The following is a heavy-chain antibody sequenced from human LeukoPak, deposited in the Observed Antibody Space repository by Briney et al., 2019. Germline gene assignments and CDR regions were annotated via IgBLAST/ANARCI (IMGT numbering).Heavy chain of an antibody. V-gene: IGHV3-30*03. Sequence: GGSLRLSCAASGFTFSSYSMNWVRQAPGKGLEWVAVISYDGSNKYYADSVKGRFTISRDNSKNTVFLQMNSLRAEDTAVYYCARGGYSSSWIFDYWGQGTLVTVSS. CDR3: ARGGYSSSWIFDY. CDR2: ISYDGSNK. J-gene: IGHJ4*02. CDR1: GFTFSSYS. D-gene: IGHD6-13*01.